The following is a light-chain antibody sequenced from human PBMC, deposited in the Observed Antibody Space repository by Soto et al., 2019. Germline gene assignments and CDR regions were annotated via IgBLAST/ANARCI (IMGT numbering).Light chain of an antibody. J-gene: IGLJ3*02. CDR3: QVWDTYVDHGV. V-gene: IGLV3-21*02. Sequence: VLTQPPSASVAPGQTAKITCGGENIGVKSVNWYLQKPGQAPVLVVYDDSDRPSGIPERFSGSNSNDGATLTISRVEAGDEADYYCQVWDTYVDHGVFGGGTKLTVL. CDR1: NIGVKS. CDR2: DDS.